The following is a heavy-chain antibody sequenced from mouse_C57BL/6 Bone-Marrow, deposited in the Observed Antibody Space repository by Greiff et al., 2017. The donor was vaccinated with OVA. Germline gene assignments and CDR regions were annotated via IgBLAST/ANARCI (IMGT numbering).Heavy chain of an antibody. Sequence: DVKLQESGGGLVKPGGSLKLSCAASGFTFSSYAMSWVRQTPEKRLEWVATISDGGRYTYYPDNVKGRFTISRDNAKNNLYLQMSHLKSEDTAMYYCARRRAWFAYWGQGTLVTVSA. CDR2: ISDGGRYT. J-gene: IGHJ3*01. V-gene: IGHV5-4*03. CDR3: ARRRAWFAY. CDR1: GFTFSSYA.